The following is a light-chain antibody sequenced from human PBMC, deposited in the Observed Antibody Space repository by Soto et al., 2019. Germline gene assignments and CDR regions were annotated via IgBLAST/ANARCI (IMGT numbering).Light chain of an antibody. J-gene: IGLJ2*01. V-gene: IGLV2-14*03. CDR3: SSYVTSSTLI. CDR1: SSDVGGSKY. CDR2: DVT. Sequence: QSALTQPASVSGSPGQSITISCIGTSSDVGGSKYVPWYQQYPGKAPKLMIYDVTNRPSGVSNRFSGSKSGNTASLTISGLQAEDEADYYCSSYVTSSTLIFGGGTKLTVL.